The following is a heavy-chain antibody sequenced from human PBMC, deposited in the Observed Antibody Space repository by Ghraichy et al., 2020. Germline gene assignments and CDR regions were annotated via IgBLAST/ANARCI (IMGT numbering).Heavy chain of an antibody. Sequence: GGSLRLSCAASGFTFDDYAIHWVRQAPGKGLEWVSGISWNSVRIGYADSVKGRFTISRDNAKNSLYLQMNSLRAEDTALYYCAKDLENFSRGVVFDLWGLGTMVTVSS. V-gene: IGHV3-9*01. CDR2: ISWNSVRI. J-gene: IGHJ3*01. CDR3: AKDLENFSRGVVFDL. CDR1: GFTFDDYA. D-gene: IGHD3-3*02.